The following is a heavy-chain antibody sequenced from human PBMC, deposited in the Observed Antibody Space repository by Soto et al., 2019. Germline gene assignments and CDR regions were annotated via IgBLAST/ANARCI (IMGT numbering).Heavy chain of an antibody. D-gene: IGHD3-22*01. V-gene: IGHV4-31*03. CDR1: GGSISSGGYY. J-gene: IGHJ4*02. CDR3: ASHMNYYDSSGYYSRFDY. Sequence: PSETLSLTCTVSGGSISSGGYYWSWIRQHPGKGLEWIGYIYYSGSTYYNPSLKSRVTISVDTSKNQFSLKLSSVTAADTAVYYCASHMNYYDSSGYYSRFDYWGQGTLVTVSS. CDR2: IYYSGST.